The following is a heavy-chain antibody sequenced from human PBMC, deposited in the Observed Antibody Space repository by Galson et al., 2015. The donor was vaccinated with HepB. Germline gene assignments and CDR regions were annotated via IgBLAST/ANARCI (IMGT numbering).Heavy chain of an antibody. Sequence: SETLSLTCTVSGDSIGDYYWSWIRQPPGEGLEWITYMDNTGRTNSDPSLEGRVFMSVDRSKNQFSLRLSSVTAADTAVYYCARHGGAYSLDNWGQGTLVTVSS. CDR2: MDNTGRT. J-gene: IGHJ4*02. D-gene: IGHD1-26*01. CDR3: ARHGGAYSLDN. CDR1: GDSIGDYY. V-gene: IGHV4-59*08.